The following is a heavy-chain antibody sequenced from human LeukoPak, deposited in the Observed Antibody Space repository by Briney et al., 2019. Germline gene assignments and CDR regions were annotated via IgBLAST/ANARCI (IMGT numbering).Heavy chain of an antibody. Sequence: GGSLRLSCAASGFTFSRYWISWVRQAPGKGLEWVANIKQDGSEKYYVDSVKGRFTISRDNAKNSLYLQMNNLRDEDTAVYYCVRVSCTNGVCYGFDYWGQGTLVTVSS. J-gene: IGHJ4*02. CDR2: IKQDGSEK. CDR1: GFTFSRYW. V-gene: IGHV3-7*01. D-gene: IGHD2-8*01. CDR3: VRVSCTNGVCYGFDY.